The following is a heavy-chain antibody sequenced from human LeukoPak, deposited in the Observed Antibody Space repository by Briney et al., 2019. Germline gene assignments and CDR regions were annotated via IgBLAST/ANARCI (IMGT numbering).Heavy chain of an antibody. CDR1: GYSISSGYY. D-gene: IGHD6-19*01. CDR3: AREAGRLVQGDAFDI. V-gene: IGHV4-38-2*02. CDR2: IYHSGST. J-gene: IGHJ3*02. Sequence: PSETLSLTCTVSGYSISSGYYWGWIRQPPGKGLEWIGSIYHSGSTYYNPSLKCRVTISVDTSKNQFSLKLSSVTAADTAVYYCAREAGRLVQGDAFDIWGQGTMVTVSS.